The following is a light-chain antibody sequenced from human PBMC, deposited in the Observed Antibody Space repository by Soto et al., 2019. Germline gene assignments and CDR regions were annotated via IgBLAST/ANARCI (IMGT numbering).Light chain of an antibody. V-gene: IGLV2-23*01. CDR3: CSYVGATTYV. CDR1: SNTIGGYNV. CDR2: EGI. Sequence: QSVLTQPASVSGSPGQSITISCTGSSNTIGGYNVVSWYQQHPGKAPKVIIYEGIKRPSGVSNRFSGAISGSTASLTISGLHAEDDADYYCCSYVGATTYVFGSGTKVTVL. J-gene: IGLJ1*01.